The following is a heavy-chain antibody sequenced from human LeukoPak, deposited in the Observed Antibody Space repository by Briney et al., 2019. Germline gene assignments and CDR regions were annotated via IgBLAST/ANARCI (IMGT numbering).Heavy chain of an antibody. V-gene: IGHV3-66*01. CDR1: GFTVSSNY. D-gene: IGHD6-6*01. CDR3: ARDATAPLSLARPGYYYYGMDV. Sequence: GGSLRLSCAASGFTVSSNYMSWVRQAPGKGLEWVSVIYSGGSTYYADSVKGRFTISRDNSKNTLYLQVNSLRAEDTAVYYCARDATAPLSLARPGYYYYGMDVWGQGTTVTVSS. CDR2: IYSGGST. J-gene: IGHJ6*02.